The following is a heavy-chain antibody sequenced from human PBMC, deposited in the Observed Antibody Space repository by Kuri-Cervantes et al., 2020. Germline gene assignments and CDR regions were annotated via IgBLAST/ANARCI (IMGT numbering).Heavy chain of an antibody. V-gene: IGHV3-74*01. Sequence: GASLRLACAAPGFSFSSSYMYCVRQAPGKGLVWVSRIAPNGRSTSYADSVKGRFTISRDNAKNTLYLQMNSLRAEDTAIYYCVSYNWNYDFDPWGQGTLVTVSS. CDR3: VSYNWNYDFDP. J-gene: IGHJ5*02. D-gene: IGHD1-7*01. CDR1: GFSFSSSY. CDR2: IAPNGRST.